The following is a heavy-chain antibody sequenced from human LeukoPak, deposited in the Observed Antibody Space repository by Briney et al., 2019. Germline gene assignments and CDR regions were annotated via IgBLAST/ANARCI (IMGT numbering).Heavy chain of an antibody. CDR2: IHSSGST. V-gene: IGHV4-4*07. CDR3: ARDRCEGYCTSFDS. J-gene: IGHJ5*01. Sequence: ASETLSLTCTLSGGSISNYYWSWIRQPAGKGLEWIGRIHSSGSTNYNPSLKSRVTISVDKSKNQFSLRLSSVIAADTAVYFCARDRCEGYCTSFDSWGQGTLVTVSS. CDR1: GGSISNYY. D-gene: IGHD2-8*01.